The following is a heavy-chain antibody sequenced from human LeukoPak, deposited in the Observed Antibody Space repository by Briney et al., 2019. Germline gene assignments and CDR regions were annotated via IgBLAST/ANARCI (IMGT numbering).Heavy chain of an antibody. V-gene: IGHV1-18*04. CDR2: ISAYNGDT. CDR1: GYTFTSYY. D-gene: IGHD6-19*01. J-gene: IGHJ4*02. Sequence: GASVKVSCKASGYTFTSYYIHWVRQAPGQGLEWMGWISAYNGDTNYAQKLQGRVTMATDTSTSTAYMELTNLRSDDTAVYYCARDPSSTGWYLDYWGQGTLVTVSS. CDR3: ARDPSSTGWYLDY.